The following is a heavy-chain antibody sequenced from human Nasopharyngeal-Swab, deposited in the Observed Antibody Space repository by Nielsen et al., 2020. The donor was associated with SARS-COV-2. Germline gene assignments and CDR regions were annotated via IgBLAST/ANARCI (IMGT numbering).Heavy chain of an antibody. CDR1: GGSISSSSYY. J-gene: IGHJ6*02. CDR2: IYYSGST. CDR3: ARHRGIYYYYYGMDV. Sequence: GSLRLSCTVSGGSISSSSYYWGWIRQPPGKGLEWIGSIYYSGSTYYNPSLKSRVTISVDTSKNQFSLKLSSVTAADTAVYYCARHRGIYYYYYGMDVWGQGTTVTDSS. V-gene: IGHV4-39*01. D-gene: IGHD3-10*01.